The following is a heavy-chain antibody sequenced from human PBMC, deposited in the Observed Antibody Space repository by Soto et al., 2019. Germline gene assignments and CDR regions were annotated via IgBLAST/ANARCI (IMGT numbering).Heavy chain of an antibody. CDR2: ISGGGGST. J-gene: IGHJ5*02. CDR1: GFTFSSYA. Sequence: GGSLRLSCTASGFTFSSYAMSWVRQAPGKGLEWVSAISGGGGSTYYADSVKGRFTISRDNSKNTLYLQMNSLRAEDTAVYYCAKVARKNSNYFSWFDPWGQGTLVTVSS. CDR3: AKVARKNSNYFSWFDP. V-gene: IGHV3-23*01. D-gene: IGHD4-4*01.